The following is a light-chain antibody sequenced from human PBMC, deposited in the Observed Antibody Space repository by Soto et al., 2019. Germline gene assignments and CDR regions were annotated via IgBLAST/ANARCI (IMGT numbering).Light chain of an antibody. CDR3: QQRGNWFT. CDR1: QSVSSS. Sequence: EIVLTQSPATLSLSPGERATLSCRASQSVSSSLTWYQQKPGQAPRLLIYDASNRATGIPARFSGTGSGTDFTLTISSLAPEDSAVYYCQQRGNWFTFGQWTKLEIK. V-gene: IGKV3-11*01. CDR2: DAS. J-gene: IGKJ2*01.